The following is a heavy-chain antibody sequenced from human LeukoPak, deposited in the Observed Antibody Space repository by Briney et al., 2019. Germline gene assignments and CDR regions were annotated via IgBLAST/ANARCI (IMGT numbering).Heavy chain of an antibody. J-gene: IGHJ6*02. D-gene: IGHD6-13*01. Sequence: ASVKVSCKASGYTFTSYGISWVRQAPGQGLERMGWISAYNGNTNYAQKLQGRVTMTTDTSTSTAYMELRSLRSDDTAVYYCARDAGYSSSWYKAVYXXYXMDVWGQGTTVTVSS. CDR3: ARDAGYSSSWYKAVYXXYXMDV. CDR1: GYTFTSYG. V-gene: IGHV1-18*01. CDR2: ISAYNGNT.